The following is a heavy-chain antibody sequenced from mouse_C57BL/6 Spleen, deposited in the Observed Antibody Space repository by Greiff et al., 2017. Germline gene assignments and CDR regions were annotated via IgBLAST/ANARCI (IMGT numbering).Heavy chain of an antibody. J-gene: IGHJ2*01. Sequence: EVQLQPSGPELVKPGASVKISCKASGYTFTDYYMNWVKPSHGKSLEWIGDINPNNGGTSYNQTFKGKATLTVDKSSSTAYMERRILTSEDSAVYYCARLGAITTVVATDYWGQGTTLTVSS. CDR3: ARLGAITTVVATDY. D-gene: IGHD1-1*01. V-gene: IGHV1-26*01. CDR1: GYTFTDYY. CDR2: INPNNGGT.